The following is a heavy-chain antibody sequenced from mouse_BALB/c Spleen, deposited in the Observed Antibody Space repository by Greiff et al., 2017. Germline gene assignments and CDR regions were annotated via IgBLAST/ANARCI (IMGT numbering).Heavy chain of an antibody. CDR3: ARRIDGYLYYYAMDY. J-gene: IGHJ4*01. Sequence: VQLQQSGAELAKPGASVKMSCKASGYTFTSYWMHWVKQRPGQGLEWIGYINPSTGYTEYNQKFKDKATLTADKSSSTAYMQLSSLTSEDSAVYYCARRIDGYLYYYAMDYWGQGTSVTVSS. V-gene: IGHV1-7*01. CDR1: GYTFTSYW. D-gene: IGHD2-3*01. CDR2: INPSTGYT.